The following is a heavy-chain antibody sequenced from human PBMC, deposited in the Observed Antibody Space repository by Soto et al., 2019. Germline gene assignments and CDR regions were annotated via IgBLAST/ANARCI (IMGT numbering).Heavy chain of an antibody. CDR3: ARDFRTYSHGVEV. CDR2: INPSSGGT. Sequence: ASVKVSCKASGYPFTGPYIYWVRQAPGQGLEWMGWINPSSGGTEFAEKFQGRVTVTQDTSIRTVFLELNSLTSDDTGVYFCARDFRTYSHGVEVWGQGTAVTVSS. CDR1: GYPFTGPY. V-gene: IGHV1-2*02. D-gene: IGHD4-4*01. J-gene: IGHJ6*02.